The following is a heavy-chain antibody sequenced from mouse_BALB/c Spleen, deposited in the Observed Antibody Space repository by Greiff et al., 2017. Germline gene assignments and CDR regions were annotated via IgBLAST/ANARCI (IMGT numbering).Heavy chain of an antibody. CDR3: ARRMDY. J-gene: IGHJ4*01. CDR2: ISYSGST. CDR1: GYSITSDYA. V-gene: IGHV3-2*02. Sequence: DVKLQESGPGLVKPSQSLSLTCTVTGYSITSDYAWNWIRQFPGNKLEWMGYISYSGSTSYNPSLKSRISITRDTSKNQFFLQLNSVTTEDTATYYCARRMDYWGQGTSVTVSS.